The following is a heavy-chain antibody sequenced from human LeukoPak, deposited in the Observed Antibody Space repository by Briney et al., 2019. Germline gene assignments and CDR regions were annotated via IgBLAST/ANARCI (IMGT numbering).Heavy chain of an antibody. J-gene: IGHJ4*02. CDR2: ISAYNGNT. CDR3: ARGLYYYDSSGYYHFDY. Sequence: ASVKASCKASGYTFTSYGISWVRQAPGQGLEWMGWISAYNGNTNYAQKLQGRVTMTTDTSTSTAYMELRSLRSDDTAVYYCARGLYYYDSSGYYHFDYWGQGTLVTVSS. V-gene: IGHV1-18*01. D-gene: IGHD3-22*01. CDR1: GYTFTSYG.